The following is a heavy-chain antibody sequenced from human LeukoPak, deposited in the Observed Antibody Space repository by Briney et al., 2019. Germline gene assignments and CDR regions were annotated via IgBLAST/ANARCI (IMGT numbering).Heavy chain of an antibody. CDR1: GGSFSGYY. J-gene: IGHJ3*02. V-gene: IGHV4-34*01. D-gene: IGHD5-12*01. CDR2: INHSEST. CDR3: AREGLRGVTGDAFDI. Sequence: SETLSLTCAVYGGSFSGYYWSWIRQPPGKGLEWIGEINHSESTNYNPSLKSRVTISVDTSKNQFSLKLSSVTAADTAVYYCAREGLRGVTGDAFDIWGQGTMVTVSS.